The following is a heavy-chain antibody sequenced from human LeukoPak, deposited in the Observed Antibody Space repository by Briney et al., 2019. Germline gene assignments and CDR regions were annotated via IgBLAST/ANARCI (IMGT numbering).Heavy chain of an antibody. CDR1: GFTFNGYG. Sequence: PGRSLRLSCAASGFTFNGYGMHWVRQAPGKGLEWVAVISYDGSNKYYADSVKGRFTISRDNSMSTLFLQMNSLGDEDTAVYYCVKDRGTSSLFLDYWGQGTLVTVSS. D-gene: IGHD6-6*01. J-gene: IGHJ4*02. V-gene: IGHV3-30*18. CDR3: VKDRGTSSLFLDY. CDR2: ISYDGSNK.